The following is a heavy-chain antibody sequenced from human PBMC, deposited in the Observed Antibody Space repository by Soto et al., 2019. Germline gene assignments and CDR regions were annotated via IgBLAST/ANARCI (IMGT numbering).Heavy chain of an antibody. J-gene: IGHJ5*01. CDR3: ARWVGGSMYDNSGKYDS. CDR2: VANDGIRK. CDR1: GFIFSGSG. Sequence: QVQLVESGGGVVQPGRSLRLTCAASGFIFSGSGMHWVRQAPGKALEWVALVANDGIRKYYGDSVKGRFTISRDNAENTLYLQMNSLRAEDTAVYYCARWVGGSMYDNSGKYDSWGQGTLVTVSS. D-gene: IGHD3-22*01. V-gene: IGHV3-30*03.